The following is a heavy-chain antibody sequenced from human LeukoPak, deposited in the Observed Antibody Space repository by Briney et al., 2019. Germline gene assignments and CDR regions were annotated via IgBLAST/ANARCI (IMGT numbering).Heavy chain of an antibody. J-gene: IGHJ6*02. CDR1: GGTFSSYA. V-gene: IGHV1-69*01. CDR3: ARDSGYSPSHYYYGMDV. Sequence: GSSVKVSCKASGGTFSSYAISWVRQAPGQGLEWMGGIIPIFGTANYAQKFQGRVTITADESTSTAYMELSSLRSEDTAVYYCARDSGYSPSHYYYGMDVWGQGTTVTVSS. CDR2: IIPIFGTA. D-gene: IGHD5-12*01.